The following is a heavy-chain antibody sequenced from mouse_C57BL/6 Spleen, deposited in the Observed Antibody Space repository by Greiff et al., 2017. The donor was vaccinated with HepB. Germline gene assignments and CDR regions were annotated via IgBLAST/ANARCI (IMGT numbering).Heavy chain of an antibody. V-gene: IGHV1-69*01. CDR1: GYTFTSYW. CDR3: ARPLITTVVATGAMDY. J-gene: IGHJ4*01. D-gene: IGHD1-1*01. Sequence: QVQLQQPGAELVMPGASVKLSCKASGYTFTSYWMHWVKQRPGQGLEWIGEIDPSDSYTNYNQKFKGKSTLTVDKSSSTAYMQLSSQTSEDSAVYYCARPLITTVVATGAMDYWGQGTSVTVSS. CDR2: IDPSDSYT.